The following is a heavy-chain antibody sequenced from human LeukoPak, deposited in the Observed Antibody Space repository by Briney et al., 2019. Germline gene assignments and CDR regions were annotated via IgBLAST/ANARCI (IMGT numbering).Heavy chain of an antibody. D-gene: IGHD3-10*01. CDR2: INPNSGGT. CDR1: GYTFTGYY. Sequence: ASVKVSCKASGYTFTGYYIHWVRQAPGQGLEWMGWINPNSGGTNYAQKFQGRVTMTRDTSISTAYMELSRLRSDDTAVYYCARDRLTMVRGVIKYNWFDPWGQGTLVTVSS. CDR3: ARDRLTMVRGVIKYNWFDP. V-gene: IGHV1-2*02. J-gene: IGHJ5*02.